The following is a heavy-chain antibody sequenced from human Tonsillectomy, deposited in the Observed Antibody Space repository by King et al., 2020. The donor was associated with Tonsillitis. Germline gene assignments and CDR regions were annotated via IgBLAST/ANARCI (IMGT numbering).Heavy chain of an antibody. J-gene: IGHJ4*02. CDR3: ARVAPPYHCNNYAI. Sequence: QLQESGPGLVKPAQTLSLTCTVSGGSIRSGDFYWSWIRQHPGKGLEWIGYIYISGTTYYNPSLKSRVSISLDTSQNRFSLKVKSVTAADTAVYFCARVAPPYHCNNYAIWGPGTLVTVSS. V-gene: IGHV4-30-4*01. D-gene: IGHD2-2*01. CDR2: IYISGTT. CDR1: GGSIRSGDFY.